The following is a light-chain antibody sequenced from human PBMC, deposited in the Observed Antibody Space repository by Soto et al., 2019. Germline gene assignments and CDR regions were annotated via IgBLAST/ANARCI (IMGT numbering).Light chain of an antibody. V-gene: IGKV1-39*01. J-gene: IGKJ3*01. CDR1: QSISTY. CDR2: GAS. Sequence: DIQMTQSPSSLSASVGDKITITCRASQSISTYLNWYQQKPGKAPKLLIYGASTLQSGVPLRFSGSGSGTDFTLTISSLQPEDFATYYCQQSDSAPLFTFGPGTNVDIK. CDR3: QQSDSAPLFT.